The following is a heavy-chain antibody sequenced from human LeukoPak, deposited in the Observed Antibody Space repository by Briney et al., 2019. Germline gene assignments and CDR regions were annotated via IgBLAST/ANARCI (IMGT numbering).Heavy chain of an antibody. J-gene: IGHJ4*02. CDR2: ISAYNGNT. Sequence: ASVKVSCKASGYTFTSYGISWVRQAPGQGLEWMGWISAYNGNTSYAQKLQGRVTMTTDTSTSTAYMELRSLRSDDTAVYYCARDVSEPLMATINSYYFDYWGQGTLVTVSS. CDR3: ARDVSEPLMATINSYYFDY. V-gene: IGHV1-18*01. D-gene: IGHD5-24*01. CDR1: GYTFTSYG.